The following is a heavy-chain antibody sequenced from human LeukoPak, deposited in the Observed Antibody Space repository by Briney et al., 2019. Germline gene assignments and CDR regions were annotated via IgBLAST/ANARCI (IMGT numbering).Heavy chain of an antibody. CDR2: INPNSGYT. CDR1: GYTFSGYY. V-gene: IGHV1-2*02. J-gene: IGHJ4*02. D-gene: IGHD6-19*01. CDR3: ARPAVTNTLDY. Sequence: ASVKVSCKASGYTFSGYYMGWVRQAPGQGLEWIGWINPNSGYTHYAQTFQGRVSMTTNTSITTAYMELSRLKSDDTAMYYCARPAVTNTLDYWGQGTLVTVSS.